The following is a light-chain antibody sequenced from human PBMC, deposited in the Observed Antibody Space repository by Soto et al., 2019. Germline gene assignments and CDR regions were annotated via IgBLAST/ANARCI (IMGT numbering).Light chain of an antibody. CDR3: QQYTGPPTT. J-gene: IGKJ5*01. CDR1: QSVSSSY. V-gene: IGKV3-20*01. Sequence: EIVLTQSPGTLSLSPGERATLSCRASQSVSSSYLAWYQQTPGQAPRLLIYGAFNRATGIPDRFSGSGSGTDFTLTITRLEPEDSAVYFCQQYTGPPTTFGQGTRLEIK. CDR2: GAF.